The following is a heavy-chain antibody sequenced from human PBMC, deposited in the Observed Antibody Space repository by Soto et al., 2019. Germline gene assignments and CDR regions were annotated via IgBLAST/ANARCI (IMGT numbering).Heavy chain of an antibody. V-gene: IGHV3-30-3*01. Sequence: QVQLVESGGGVVQPGRSLRLSCAASGFTFSSYAMHWVRQAPGKGLEWVAVISCDGSNKYYADSVKGRFTISRDNSKNTLYLQMNSLRAEDTAVYYCARVAVEMATIHVFDYWGQGTLVTVSS. CDR1: GFTFSSYA. CDR3: ARVAVEMATIHVFDY. J-gene: IGHJ4*02. D-gene: IGHD5-12*01. CDR2: ISCDGSNK.